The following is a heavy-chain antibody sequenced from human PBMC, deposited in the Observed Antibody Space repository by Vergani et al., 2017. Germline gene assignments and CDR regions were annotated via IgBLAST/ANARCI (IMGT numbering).Heavy chain of an antibody. CDR1: GFTSSYYG. CDR3: ATKSCGTPGCQIGYFRE. CDR2: ISYDGTQK. J-gene: IGHJ1*01. D-gene: IGHD2-15*01. Sequence: QVHLVESGGGVVQPGRSLRLSCVVSGFTSSYYGMHWVRQAPGKGLEWGAVISYDGTQKYYADSVKGRFTISRDNSKSTLYLQMNSLRTEYTAVYYCATKSCGTPGCQIGYFREWGQGTLVTVSS. V-gene: IGHV3-30*03.